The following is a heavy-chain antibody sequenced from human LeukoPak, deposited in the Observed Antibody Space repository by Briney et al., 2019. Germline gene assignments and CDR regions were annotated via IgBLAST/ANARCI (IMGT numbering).Heavy chain of an antibody. J-gene: IGHJ4*02. CDR3: AKEGRPNSGGGFYDY. V-gene: IGHV3-23*01. Sequence: PGGSLRLSCVASEFSFSNYAMGWVRQAPGKGLEWVATVNEGGGRTYYADSVQGRFTMSRDNSRNTLYLQMNSLRVEDTAIYYCAKEGRPNSGGGFYDYWGQGTRVTVSS. CDR1: EFSFSNYA. CDR2: VNEGGGRT. D-gene: IGHD5-12*01.